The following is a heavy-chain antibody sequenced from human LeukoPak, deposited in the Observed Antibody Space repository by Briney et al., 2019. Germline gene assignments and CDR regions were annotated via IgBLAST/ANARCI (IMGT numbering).Heavy chain of an antibody. CDR1: GYTFTGYY. D-gene: IGHD1-26*01. J-gene: IGHJ1*01. CDR2: INPNSGGT. V-gene: IGHV1-2*06. Sequence: GASVKVSCKASGYTFTGYYMHWVRQAPGQGLEWMGRINPNSGGTNYAQKFQGRVTMTRDTSTSTVYMELSSLRSEDTAVYYCARSLVGATENWGQGPWSPSPQ. CDR3: ARSLVGATEN.